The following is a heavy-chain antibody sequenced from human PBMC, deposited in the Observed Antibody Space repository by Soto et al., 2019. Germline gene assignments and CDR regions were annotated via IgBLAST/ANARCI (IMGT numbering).Heavy chain of an antibody. Sequence: PSQTLSLTCTVSGDSITSGDYYWTWMRQPPGKGLECLGYILYSGNTHYNPSLESRFTISADTPKHRFSLKVTSVTGADTAVYYCARALWLGELHLHPWGQRTPVTVSS. CDR3: ARALWLGELHLHP. J-gene: IGHJ5*02. V-gene: IGHV4-30-4*01. CDR1: GDSITSGDYY. D-gene: IGHD3-10*01. CDR2: ILYSGNT.